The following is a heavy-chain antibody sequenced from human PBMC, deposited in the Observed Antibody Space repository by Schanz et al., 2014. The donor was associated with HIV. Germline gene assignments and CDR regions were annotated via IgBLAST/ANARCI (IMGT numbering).Heavy chain of an antibody. V-gene: IGHV1-8*01. CDR1: GYTFSAND. Sequence: QVQLVQSGAEVKKPGASVKVSCKASGYTFSANDINWVRQATGQGLEWMGWMNPKSGNTGFAQKFQGRVTMTTDTSTSTAYMELRSLRSDDTAVYYCARTRGIAVAGFDYWGQGTLVTVSS. D-gene: IGHD6-19*01. CDR2: MNPKSGNT. J-gene: IGHJ4*02. CDR3: ARTRGIAVAGFDY.